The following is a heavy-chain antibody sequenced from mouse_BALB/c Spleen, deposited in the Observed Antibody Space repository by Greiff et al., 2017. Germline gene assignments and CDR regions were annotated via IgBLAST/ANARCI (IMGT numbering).Heavy chain of an antibody. V-gene: IGHV5-6*01. Sequence: EVHLVESGGDLVKPGGSLKLSCAASGFTFSSYGMSWVRQTPDKRLEWVATISSGGSYTYYPDSVKGRFTISRDNAKNTLYLQMSSLKSEDTAMYYCARQKGFVYAMDYWGQGTSVTVSS. CDR1: GFTFSSYG. CDR2: ISSGGSYT. J-gene: IGHJ4*01. CDR3: ARQKGFVYAMDY.